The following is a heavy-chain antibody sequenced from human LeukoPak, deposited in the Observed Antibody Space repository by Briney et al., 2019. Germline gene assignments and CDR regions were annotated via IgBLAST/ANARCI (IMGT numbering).Heavy chain of an antibody. CDR2: ISGSGGST. CDR3: ATLQGYSYGMDV. CDR1: GFTFSSYA. D-gene: IGHD4-11*01. J-gene: IGHJ6*02. Sequence: PGGSLRLSCAASGFTFSSYAVSWVRQAPGKGLEWVSAISGSGGSTYYADSVKGRFTISRDNSKNTLYLQMNSLRAEDTAEYYCATLQGYSYGMDVWGQGTTVTVSS. V-gene: IGHV3-23*01.